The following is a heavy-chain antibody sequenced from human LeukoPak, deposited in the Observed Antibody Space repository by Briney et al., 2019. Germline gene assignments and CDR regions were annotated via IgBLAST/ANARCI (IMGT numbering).Heavy chain of an antibody. J-gene: IGHJ5*02. Sequence: TGGSLRLSCAASGFTVSSNYMSWVRQAPGKGLEWVSAISGSGGSTYYADSVKGRFTISRDNSKNTLYLQMNSLRAEDTAVYYCAKEAMIWFGLNWFDPWGQGTLVTVSS. D-gene: IGHD3-10*01. CDR1: GFTVSSNY. V-gene: IGHV3-23*01. CDR3: AKEAMIWFGLNWFDP. CDR2: ISGSGGST.